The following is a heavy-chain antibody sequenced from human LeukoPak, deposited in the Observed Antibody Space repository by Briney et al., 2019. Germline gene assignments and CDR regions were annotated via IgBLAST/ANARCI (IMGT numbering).Heavy chain of an antibody. Sequence: GRSLRLSCAASGFTFSSYGMHWVRQAPGKGLEWVAVIRYDGSNKYYADSVKGRFTISRDNSKNTLYLQMNSLRAEDTAVYYCARQNMVRGVIGFDYWGQGTLVTVSS. CDR1: GFTFSSYG. J-gene: IGHJ4*02. CDR3: ARQNMVRGVIGFDY. CDR2: IRYDGSNK. V-gene: IGHV3-33*01. D-gene: IGHD3-10*01.